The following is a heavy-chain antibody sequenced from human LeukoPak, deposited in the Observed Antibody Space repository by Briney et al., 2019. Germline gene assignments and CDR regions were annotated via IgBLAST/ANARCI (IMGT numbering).Heavy chain of an antibody. CDR2: IYYTGTT. CDR3: ARDVNYQYGIYAGGVFDI. J-gene: IGHJ3*02. Sequence: SPSETLSLTCTVSGGSMTSHYWSWIRQAPGKGLEWIGYIYYTGTTKYNPSLESRVTISEDTPKNQFSLKLSSVTAADTAVYYCARDVNYQYGIYAGGVFDIWGQGTMVTVSS. D-gene: IGHD2-8*02. CDR1: GGSMTSHY. V-gene: IGHV4-59*11.